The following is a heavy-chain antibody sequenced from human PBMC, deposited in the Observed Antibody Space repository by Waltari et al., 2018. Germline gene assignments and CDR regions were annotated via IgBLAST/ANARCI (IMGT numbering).Heavy chain of an antibody. J-gene: IGHJ4*02. V-gene: IGHV3-23*01. D-gene: IGHD2-15*01. CDR1: GFPFSSHA. CDR2: ISGSGGST. Sequence: EVQLLESGGGLVQPGGSLRLSCAASGFPFSSHAMSGVRQAPGKGLEWVSAISGSGGSTYYADSVKGRFTISRDNSKNTLYLQMNSLRAEDTAVYYCATLRGVVVVAATRNYWGQGTLVTVSS. CDR3: ATLRGVVVVAATRNY.